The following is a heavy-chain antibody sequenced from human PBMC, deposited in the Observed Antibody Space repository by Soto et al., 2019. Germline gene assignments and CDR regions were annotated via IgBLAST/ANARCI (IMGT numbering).Heavy chain of an antibody. J-gene: IGHJ6*02. CDR3: ARERTGRTSKDV. D-gene: IGHD1-1*01. V-gene: IGHV1-8*01. Sequence: ASVKVSCKASGYTFTSYDINWVRQATGQGLERMGWMNPNSGNTGYAQKFQGRVTMTRNTSISTAYMELSSLRSEDTAVYYCARERTGRTSKDVWSQGTTVTGSS. CDR2: MNPNSGNT. CDR1: GYTFTSYD.